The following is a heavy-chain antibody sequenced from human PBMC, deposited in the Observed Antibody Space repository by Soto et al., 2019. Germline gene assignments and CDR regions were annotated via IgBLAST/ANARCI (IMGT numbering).Heavy chain of an antibody. Sequence: QVQLVQSGAEVKKPGSSVKVSCKASGGTFSSYAISWVRQAPGQGLEWMGGIIPIFGTANYAQKFQGRVTITADESTSTAYMELSSLRSEDTAVYSCAVRPRHDYGPYSYYGMDVWGQGTTVTVSS. CDR2: IIPIFGTA. D-gene: IGHD4-17*01. J-gene: IGHJ6*02. CDR3: AVRPRHDYGPYSYYGMDV. CDR1: GGTFSSYA. V-gene: IGHV1-69*01.